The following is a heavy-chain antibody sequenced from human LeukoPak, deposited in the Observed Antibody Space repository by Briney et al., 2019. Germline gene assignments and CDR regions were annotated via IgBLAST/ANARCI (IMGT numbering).Heavy chain of an antibody. D-gene: IGHD6-6*01. J-gene: IGHJ5*02. CDR2: ISYDRSNK. CDR1: GFTFSGYG. Sequence: GRSLRLSCAASGFTFSGYGMHWVRQAPGKGLEWVAVISYDRSNKYYADSVKGQFTISRDNSKNTLYLQMNSLRAEDTAVFYCTKDLSIAALWFDPWGQGTLVTVSS. CDR3: TKDLSIAALWFDP. V-gene: IGHV3-30*18.